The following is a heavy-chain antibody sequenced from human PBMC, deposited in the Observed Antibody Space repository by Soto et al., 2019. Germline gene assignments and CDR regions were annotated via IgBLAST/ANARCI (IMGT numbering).Heavy chain of an antibody. V-gene: IGHV3-23*01. D-gene: IGHD5-18*01. CDR2: ISGSGGST. Sequence: GGSLRLSCAASGFTFSSYAMSWVRQAPGKGLEWVSAISGSGGSTYYADSVKGRFTISRDNSKNTLYLQMNSLRAEDTAVYYCAKVIFDGYSYGPNWFDPWGQGTLVTVSS. J-gene: IGHJ5*02. CDR3: AKVIFDGYSYGPNWFDP. CDR1: GFTFSSYA.